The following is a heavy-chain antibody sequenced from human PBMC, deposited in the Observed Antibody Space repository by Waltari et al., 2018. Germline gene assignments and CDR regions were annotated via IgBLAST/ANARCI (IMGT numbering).Heavy chain of an antibody. CDR1: GFTFSSYG. CDR2: IWYDGSNK. J-gene: IGHJ4*02. CDR3: ARYYYDSSGYLDY. Sequence: QVQLVESGGGVVQPGMSLRLSCAASGFTFSSYGMHWVRQAPGKGLEWVAVIWYDGSNKYYADSVKGRFTISRDNSKNTLYLQMNSLRAEDTAVYYCARYYYDSSGYLDYWGQGTLVTVSS. D-gene: IGHD3-22*01. V-gene: IGHV3-33*01.